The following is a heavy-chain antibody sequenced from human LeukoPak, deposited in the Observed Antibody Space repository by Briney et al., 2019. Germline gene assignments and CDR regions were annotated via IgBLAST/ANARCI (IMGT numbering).Heavy chain of an antibody. D-gene: IGHD1-14*01. Sequence: SETLSLTCAVSGYSISSGYYWGWIRQPPGKGLEWIGSIYHSGSTYYNPSLKSRVTISGDTSKNQFSLKLSSVTAADTAVYYCARQPDARPGYFQHWGQGTLVTVSS. J-gene: IGHJ1*01. CDR1: GYSISSGYY. CDR3: ARQPDARPGYFQH. V-gene: IGHV4-38-2*01. CDR2: IYHSGST.